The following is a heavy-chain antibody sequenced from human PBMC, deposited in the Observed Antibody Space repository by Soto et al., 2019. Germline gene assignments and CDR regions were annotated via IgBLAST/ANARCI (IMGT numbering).Heavy chain of an antibody. CDR2: INHSGST. D-gene: IGHD2-2*01. Sequence: PSETLSLTCAVYGGSFSGDYWSWIRQPPGKGLEWIGEINHSGSTNYNPSLKRRVTISVDTSKNQFSLKLSSVTAADTAVYYCARGFGVDVVVVPAAIESKGNYYYMDVWGKGTTVTVSS. J-gene: IGHJ6*03. CDR3: ARGFGVDVVVVPAAIESKGNYYYMDV. CDR1: GGSFSGDY. V-gene: IGHV4-34*01.